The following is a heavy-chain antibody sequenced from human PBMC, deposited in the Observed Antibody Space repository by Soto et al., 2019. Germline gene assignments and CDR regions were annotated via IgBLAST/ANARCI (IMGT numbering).Heavy chain of an antibody. CDR3: ARAKSFGLCKNWFDP. D-gene: IGHD3-10*01. J-gene: IGHJ5*02. CDR1: GYTFTSYG. CDR2: ISAYHGNT. V-gene: IGHV1-18*01. Sequence: QVQLVQSGAEVKKPGASVKVSCKASGYTFTSYGISWVRQAPGQGLEWMGWISAYHGNTNYAQKLQGRVTMTTDPSTSTAYMELRSLRSDDTAVYYCARAKSFGLCKNWFDPWGQGTLVTVSS.